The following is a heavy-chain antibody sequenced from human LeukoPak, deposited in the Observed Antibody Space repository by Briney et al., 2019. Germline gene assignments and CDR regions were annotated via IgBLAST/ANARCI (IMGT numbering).Heavy chain of an antibody. Sequence: PGGSLRLSCAASGFPFSSYWMHWVRQAPGKGLVWVSRIDSDGSSTSYADSVKGRFTISRDNAKNTLYLQMNSLRAEDTAVYYCARDKSGGSVTTSFDYWGQGTLVTVSS. CDR2: IDSDGSST. V-gene: IGHV3-74*01. D-gene: IGHD4-17*01. J-gene: IGHJ4*02. CDR1: GFPFSSYW. CDR3: ARDKSGGSVTTSFDY.